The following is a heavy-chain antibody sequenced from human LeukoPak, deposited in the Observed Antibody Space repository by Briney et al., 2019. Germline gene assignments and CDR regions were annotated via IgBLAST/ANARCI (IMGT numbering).Heavy chain of an antibody. CDR3: ARTYINFSNYFDP. CDR2: ISHTGST. Sequence: SETLSLTCSVSGASISNGYNWCWVRQPPGKGLECIGSISHTGSTYYNPSLESRVTISLDTSNNQFSLELSSVTAADTAVYYCARTYINFSNYFDPWGQGSLVTVSS. J-gene: IGHJ5*02. CDR1: GASISNGYN. D-gene: IGHD4-11*01. V-gene: IGHV4-38-2*02.